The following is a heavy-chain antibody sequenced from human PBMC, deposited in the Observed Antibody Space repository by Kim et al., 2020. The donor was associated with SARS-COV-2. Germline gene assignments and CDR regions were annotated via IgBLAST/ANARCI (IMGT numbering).Heavy chain of an antibody. V-gene: IGHV4-59*01. CDR3: ARDGSIAVAGYGMDV. D-gene: IGHD6-19*01. Sequence: PALKGRVNISVDTSKNQFSLKLSSGTAADTAVYYCARDGSIAVAGYGMDVWGQGTTVTVSS. J-gene: IGHJ6*02.